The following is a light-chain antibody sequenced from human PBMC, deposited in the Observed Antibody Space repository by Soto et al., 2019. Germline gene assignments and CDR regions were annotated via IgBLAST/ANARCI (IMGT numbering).Light chain of an antibody. CDR1: QGISNF. V-gene: IGKV1-9*01. Sequence: IQLTQSPSSLSASVGDRVTITCRASQGISNFLAWYKQKPGKAPTLLIYAASTLQGGVPSRFSGSGSGTDCTLTISSLQPEDVATYYCQQYNGYSRTFGQGTKVDIK. CDR2: AAS. CDR3: QQYNGYSRT. J-gene: IGKJ1*01.